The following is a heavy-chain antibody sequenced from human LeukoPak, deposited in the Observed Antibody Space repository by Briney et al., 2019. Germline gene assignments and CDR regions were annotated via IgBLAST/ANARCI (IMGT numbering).Heavy chain of an antibody. D-gene: IGHD3-10*01. J-gene: IGHJ4*02. CDR3: ARTGFGELPFDY. V-gene: IGHV4-4*07. Sequence: PSETLSLTCTVSGGSISSSYWSWIRQPAGKGLEWIGRLYTSGSTNYNYNPSLKSRVTMSVDTSKNHFSLNPTSVTAADTAVYFCARTGFGELPFDYWGQGTLVTVSS. CDR1: GGSISSSY. CDR2: LYTSGST.